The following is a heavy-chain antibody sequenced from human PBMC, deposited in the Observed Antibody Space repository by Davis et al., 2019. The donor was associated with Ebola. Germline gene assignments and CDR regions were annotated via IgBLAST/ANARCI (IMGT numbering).Heavy chain of an antibody. CDR3: ARGSLLWFGESPPYGMDV. J-gene: IGHJ6*02. Sequence: GGSLRLSCAASGFTFDDYAMHWVRQAPGKGLEWVSGISWNSGRIGYADSVKGRFTISRDNVRNSLFLQMNSLRVEDTAVYYCARGSLLWFGESPPYGMDVWGQGTTVTVSS. CDR1: GFTFDDYA. V-gene: IGHV3-9*01. D-gene: IGHD3-10*01. CDR2: ISWNSGRI.